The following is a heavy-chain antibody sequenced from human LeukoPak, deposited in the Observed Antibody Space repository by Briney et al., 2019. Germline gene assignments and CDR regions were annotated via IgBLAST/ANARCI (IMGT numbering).Heavy chain of an antibody. CDR2: INPSGGST. J-gene: IGHJ5*02. CDR1: GYTFTIYS. CDR3: ARAHWSYDFWSGSYSWFDP. D-gene: IGHD3-3*01. Sequence: ASVKVSCKASGYTFTIYSMHGVRQAPGQGLEWMGIINPSGGSTSYAQKFQGRVTMTRDTSTSTVYMELSSLRSEDTAVYYCARAHWSYDFWSGSYSWFDPWGQGTLVTVSS. V-gene: IGHV1-46*01.